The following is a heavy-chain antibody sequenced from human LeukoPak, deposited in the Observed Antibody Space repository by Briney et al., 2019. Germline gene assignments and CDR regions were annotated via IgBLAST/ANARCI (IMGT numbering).Heavy chain of an antibody. V-gene: IGHV4-61*01. D-gene: IGHD5-18*01. Sequence: PSETLSLTCTVSGGSVSSGSYYWSWIRQPPGKGLEWIGYIYYSGSTNYNPSLKSRVTISVDTSKNQFSLKLSSVTAADTAVYYCARDSTDSYGYRDYYYYYGMDVWGQGTTVTVSS. CDR3: ARDSTDSYGYRDYYYYYGMDV. CDR2: IYYSGST. CDR1: GGSVSSGSYY. J-gene: IGHJ6*02.